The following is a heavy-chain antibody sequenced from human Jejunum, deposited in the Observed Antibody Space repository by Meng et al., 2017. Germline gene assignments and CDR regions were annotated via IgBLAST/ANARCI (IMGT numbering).Heavy chain of an antibody. V-gene: IGHV1-2*06. CDR1: GDSVY. CDR3: ARESADGGSFDF. D-gene: IGHD2-15*01. Sequence: QVQLVQSGAEVKKPGAYVTVSCKASGDSVYIHWVRLRPGEGREWMGRINPRTGDTKSAQSFQGRVTMTRDTSTSTFSMDLSSLTTDDSAVYFCARESADGGSFDFWGQGTLVTVSS. CDR2: INPRTGDT. J-gene: IGHJ4*02.